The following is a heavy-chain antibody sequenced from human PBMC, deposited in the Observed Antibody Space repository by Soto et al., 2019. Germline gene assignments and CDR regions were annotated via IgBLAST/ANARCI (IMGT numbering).Heavy chain of an antibody. D-gene: IGHD3-3*01. V-gene: IGHV4-39*07. Sequence: SETLSLTCTVSGGSISSGGYYWSWVRQPPEKGLEWIGEIYHSGNTNYNPSLKSRATISLEKSKKQFSLKLSSVTAADTAVYFCAGVTILGTFDIWGQGTMVTVSS. CDR2: IYHSGNT. CDR1: GGSISSGGYY. J-gene: IGHJ3*02. CDR3: AGVTILGTFDI.